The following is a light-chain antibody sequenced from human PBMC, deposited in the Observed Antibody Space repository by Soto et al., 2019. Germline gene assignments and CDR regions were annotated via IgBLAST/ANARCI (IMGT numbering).Light chain of an antibody. CDR1: QDISDY. CDR3: QQFNTAPLT. Sequence: DIPMTQSPSSLSASVGDRVTITCRASQDISDYLAWYQQKPGKVPKLLIYSASTLQSGVPSRFSGSGSGTDFTLTISSLQPEDVATYYCQQFNTAPLTFGQGTRLEIK. J-gene: IGKJ5*01. V-gene: IGKV1-27*01. CDR2: SAS.